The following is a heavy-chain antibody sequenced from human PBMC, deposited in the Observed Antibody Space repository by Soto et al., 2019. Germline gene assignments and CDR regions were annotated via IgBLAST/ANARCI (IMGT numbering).Heavy chain of an antibody. CDR1: GFTFSSYA. CDR2: ISGSGGST. J-gene: IGHJ4*02. D-gene: IGHD6-13*01. Sequence: GGPLRLSCAASGFTFSSYAMRWVRQAPGKGLEWVSAISGSGGSTYYADSVKGRFTISRDNSKNTLYLQMNSLRAEDTAVYYCAKHTYSSSWNPEVEYWGQGTLVTVSS. V-gene: IGHV3-23*01. CDR3: AKHTYSSSWNPEVEY.